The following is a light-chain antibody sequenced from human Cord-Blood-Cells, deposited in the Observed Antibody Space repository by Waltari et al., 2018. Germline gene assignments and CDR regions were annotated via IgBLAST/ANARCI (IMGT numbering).Light chain of an antibody. V-gene: IGKV1-33*01. CDR3: QQYDNLQT. J-gene: IGKJ1*01. CDR2: DAS. CDR1: QDISNY. Sequence: DIQMTQSPSSLSASVGDRVTITCQASQDISNYLNWYQQKPGKAPKLLIYDASNLETGVPSGFSGSGSGTDFTFTISSLQPEDIATYYCQQYDNLQTFGQGTKVEIK.